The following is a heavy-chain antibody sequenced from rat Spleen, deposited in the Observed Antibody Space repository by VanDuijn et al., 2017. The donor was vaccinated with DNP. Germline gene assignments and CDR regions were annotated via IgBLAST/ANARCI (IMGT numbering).Heavy chain of an antibody. J-gene: IGHJ2*01. V-gene: IGHV5-29*01. D-gene: IGHD3-1*01. CDR1: GFTFSDYY. Sequence: EVQLAESDGGLVQPGRSLKLSCAASGFTFSDYYMAWVRQAPTKGLEWVATISYDGSSTYYRDSVKGRFTISRDNAKSTLYLQMDSLRSEDTATYYCARPPLGYFDYWGQGVMVTVSS. CDR3: ARPPLGYFDY. CDR2: ISYDGSST.